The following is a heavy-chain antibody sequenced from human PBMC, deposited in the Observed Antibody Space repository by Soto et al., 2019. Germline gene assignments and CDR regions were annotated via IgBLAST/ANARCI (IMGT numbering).Heavy chain of an antibody. J-gene: IGHJ4*02. V-gene: IGHV3-23*01. Sequence: GESLKISCAASGLTFSRYAMSWVRQAPGKGLEWVSIINPSGDITYYGDSVKGRFTISRDNSKNTLSLQMNSLRAEDTAVYYCAKSLSPSPLTTYYLASRGQGTLVPVSS. CDR2: INPSGDIT. D-gene: IGHD4-17*01. CDR3: AKSLSPSPLTTYYLAS. CDR1: GLTFSRYA.